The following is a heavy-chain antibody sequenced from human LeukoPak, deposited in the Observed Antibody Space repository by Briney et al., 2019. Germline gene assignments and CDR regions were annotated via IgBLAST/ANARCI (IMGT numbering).Heavy chain of an antibody. V-gene: IGHV3-21*01. J-gene: IGHJ6*03. CDR3: ARDPFAYYYMDV. Sequence: GGSLRLSCVASGFTVSSYYVSWVRQAPGKGLEWVSSISSSSSYIYYADSVKGRFTISRDNAKNSLYLQMNSLRAEDTAVYYCARDPFAYYYMDVWGKGTTVTVSS. D-gene: IGHD2/OR15-2a*01. CDR1: GFTVSSYY. CDR2: ISSSSSYI.